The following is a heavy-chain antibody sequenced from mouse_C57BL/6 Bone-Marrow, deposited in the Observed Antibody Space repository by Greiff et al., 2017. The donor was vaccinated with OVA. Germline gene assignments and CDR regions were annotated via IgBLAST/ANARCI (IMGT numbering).Heavy chain of an antibody. V-gene: IGHV1-82*01. CDR2: IYPGDGDT. J-gene: IGHJ4*01. CDR3: ARIDDSYAMDY. Sequence: VKLQESGPELVKPGASVKISCKASGYAFSSSWMNWVKQRPGKGLEWIGRIYPGDGDTNYNGKFKGTATLTADKSSSTAYMQLSSLTSEDSAVYFCARIDDSYAMDYWGQGTSVTVSS. CDR1: GYAFSSSW.